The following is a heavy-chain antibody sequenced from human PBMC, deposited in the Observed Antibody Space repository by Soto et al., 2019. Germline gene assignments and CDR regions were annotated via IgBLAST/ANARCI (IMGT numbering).Heavy chain of an antibody. CDR2: INSGGRT. V-gene: IGHV3-23*01. D-gene: IGHD4-17*01. J-gene: IGHJ4*02. CDR3: AKDLRPDGVWDFAY. CDR1: GFTFSSYT. Sequence: GGSLRLSCAASGFTFSSYTMNWVRQAPGKGLEWVSGINSGGRTYYADSVKGRSTISRDDSKNTLYLQIISLRAEDTAVYYCAKDLRPDGVWDFAYWGQGTLVTVSS.